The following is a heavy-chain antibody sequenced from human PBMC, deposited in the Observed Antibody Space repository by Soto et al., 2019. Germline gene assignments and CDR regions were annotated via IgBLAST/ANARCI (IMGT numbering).Heavy chain of an antibody. Sequence: QVQLQQWGAGLLKPSETLSLTCAVYGGSFSGYYWSWIRQPPGKGLEWIGEINRRGSTNYNPSLKSRITISMDTSKNQFSLNLSSVTAADTAVFYCARGRTYNVSGLRSFDYWGQGTLVTVSS. CDR1: GGSFSGYY. CDR2: INRRGST. CDR3: ARGRTYNVSGLRSFDY. D-gene: IGHD3-10*01. J-gene: IGHJ4*02. V-gene: IGHV4-34*01.